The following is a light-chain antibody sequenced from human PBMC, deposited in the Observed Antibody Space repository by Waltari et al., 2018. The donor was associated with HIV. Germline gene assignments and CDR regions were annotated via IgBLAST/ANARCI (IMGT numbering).Light chain of an antibody. CDR1: NIGSKS. CDR2: DDS. V-gene: IGLV3-21*02. CDR3: QVWYSSSDHPV. J-gene: IGLJ3*02. Sequence: SYVLTQPPSVSVAPGQTARITCGGNNIGSKSVHWYQQKPGQSPVLVVYDDSDRPSRSPGRFSGSNSGNTATLTISRVEAGDEADYYCQVWYSSSDHPVFGGGTKLTVL.